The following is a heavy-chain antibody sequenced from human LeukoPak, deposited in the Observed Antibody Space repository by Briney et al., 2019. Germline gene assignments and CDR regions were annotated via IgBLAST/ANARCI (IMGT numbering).Heavy chain of an antibody. CDR1: SGSISTSNYY. V-gene: IGHV4-39*07. CDR2: IFYSGST. D-gene: IGHD1-26*01. Sequence: PSETLSLTCTVSSGSISTSNYYWGWVRQPPGKALEWIGNIFYSGSTYYSPSLKSRVTISVDTSKNQFSLKLSSVTVADTAVYYCARAWGVGATTSTAFDIWGQGTMVTVSS. CDR3: ARAWGVGATTSTAFDI. J-gene: IGHJ3*02.